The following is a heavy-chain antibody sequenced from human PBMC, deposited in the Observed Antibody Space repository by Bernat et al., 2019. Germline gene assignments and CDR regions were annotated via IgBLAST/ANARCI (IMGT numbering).Heavy chain of an antibody. D-gene: IGHD6-6*01. CDR2: IYPGDSDT. Sequence: EVQLVQSGAEVKKPGESLKISCKGSGYSFTSYWIGWVRQMPGKGLEWMGIIYPGDSDTRYSPSFQGQGTISGDKSISTGYLQWSSLKASDTAMYYCASPSIPVRYGMDVWGQGTTVTVSS. J-gene: IGHJ6*02. V-gene: IGHV5-51*01. CDR1: GYSFTSYW. CDR3: ASPSIPVRYGMDV.